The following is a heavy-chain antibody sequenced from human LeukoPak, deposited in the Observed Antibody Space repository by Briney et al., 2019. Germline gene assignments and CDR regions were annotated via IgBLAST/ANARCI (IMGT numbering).Heavy chain of an antibody. V-gene: IGHV1-69*13. D-gene: IGHD6-19*01. J-gene: IGHJ4*02. Sequence: ASVKVTCKASGGTFSSYAISGVRQTPGQGLVWMGGIIPIFGTANYAQKFQGRVTITADESTSTAYMELSSLRSEDTAVYYCARGGVAVAGLAFHFDYWGQGTLVTVSS. CDR1: GGTFSSYA. CDR3: ARGGVAVAGLAFHFDY. CDR2: IIPIFGTA.